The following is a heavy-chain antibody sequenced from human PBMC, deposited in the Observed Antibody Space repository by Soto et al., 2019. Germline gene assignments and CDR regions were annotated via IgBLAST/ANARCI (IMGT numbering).Heavy chain of an antibody. V-gene: IGHV1-2*02. CDR1: GYTFTGYY. D-gene: IGHD6-6*01. CDR3: AALSIAARPSNWFDP. CDR2: INPNSGGT. J-gene: IGHJ5*02. Sequence: ASVKVSCKASGYTFTGYYMRWVRQAPGQGLEWMGWINPNSGGTNYAQKFQGRVTMTRDTSISTAYMELSRLRSDDTAVYYRAALSIAARPSNWFDPWGQGTLVTVSS.